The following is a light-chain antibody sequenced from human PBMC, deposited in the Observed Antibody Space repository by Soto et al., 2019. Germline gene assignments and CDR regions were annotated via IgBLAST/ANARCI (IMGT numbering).Light chain of an antibody. CDR1: QSVSNN. V-gene: IGKV3-15*01. CDR3: QQYHSWPA. J-gene: IGKJ1*01. Sequence: EIVLTQSPGTLSLSPWERATLSCRASQSVSNNYLAWYQQKPGQAPRLLIYGSATRATGIPDRFSGSGSGTEFTLTISSLQSEDSAVYYCQQYHSWPAFGQGTKVDIK. CDR2: GSA.